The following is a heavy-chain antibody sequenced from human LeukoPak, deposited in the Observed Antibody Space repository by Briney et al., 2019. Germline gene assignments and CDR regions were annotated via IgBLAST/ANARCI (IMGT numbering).Heavy chain of an antibody. D-gene: IGHD2-2*02. CDR3: ARRLYCSGTSCYTGPDAFDV. CDR2: ISSSSSTI. Sequence: PGGSLRLSCAASGFTFSSYSMNWVRQAPGKGLEWVSYISSSSSTIYYADSVKGRFTISRDNAKNSLYLQMNSLRAEDTAVYYCARRLYCSGTSCYTGPDAFDVWGQGTVVTVSS. J-gene: IGHJ3*01. CDR1: GFTFSSYS. V-gene: IGHV3-48*04.